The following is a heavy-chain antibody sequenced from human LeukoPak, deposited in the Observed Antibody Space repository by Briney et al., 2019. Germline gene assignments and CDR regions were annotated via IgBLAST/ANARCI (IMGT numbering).Heavy chain of an antibody. CDR2: ISSSSSYI. CDR1: GFTFSSYS. J-gene: IGHJ4*02. Sequence: GGSLRLSCAASGFTFSSYSMNRVRQAPGKGLEWVSSISSSSSYIYYADSVKGRFTISRDNAKNSLYLQMNSLRAEDTAVYYCARGSRWYYFDYWGQGTLVTVSS. V-gene: IGHV3-21*01. CDR3: ARGSRWYYFDY.